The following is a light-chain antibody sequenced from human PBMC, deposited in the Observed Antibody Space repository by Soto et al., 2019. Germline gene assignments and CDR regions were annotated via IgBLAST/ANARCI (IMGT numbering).Light chain of an antibody. CDR2: GAS. CDR1: ENIYTN. Sequence: VVSQSPATLSVSPGERATLSCRASENIYTNLAWYQQKPGQAPRLLFYGASTRATGLPARFSGSGSGTDFTLTISSLEPEDFAVYYCQQYGKLPITFGQGTRLEIK. CDR3: QQYGKLPIT. J-gene: IGKJ5*01. V-gene: IGKV3-15*01.